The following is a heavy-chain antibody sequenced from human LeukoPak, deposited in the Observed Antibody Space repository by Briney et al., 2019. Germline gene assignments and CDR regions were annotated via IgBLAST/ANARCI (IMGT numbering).Heavy chain of an antibody. V-gene: IGHV3-30*07. Sequence: PAGGSLRLSCVASEFSFSSYNVHWVRQAPGKGLEWAAVISDGGTKKYYADSVKGRVTISRDNSKNTVYLQMNSLRAEDTAVYYCAKVDGDGYSAYYFDYWGQGTLVTVSS. CDR2: ISDGGTKK. J-gene: IGHJ4*02. CDR1: EFSFSSYN. D-gene: IGHD5-24*01. CDR3: AKVDGDGYSAYYFDY.